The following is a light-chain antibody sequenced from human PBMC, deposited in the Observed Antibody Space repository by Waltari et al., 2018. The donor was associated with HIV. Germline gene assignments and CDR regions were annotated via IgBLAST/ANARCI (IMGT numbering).Light chain of an antibody. J-gene: IGLJ2*01. CDR1: QSNIGGNL. CDR3: ASWDDSRSGVV. V-gene: IGLV1-47*01. Sequence: QSVLTQPTSASGTPGQRVTISCSGSQSNIGGNLVYWYPRLPGMAPKLLISADEQRPSGVPDRFSGSKSEFGTSAYLAISGLRPEDEAEYFCASWDDSRSGVVFGGGTRLTVL. CDR2: ADE.